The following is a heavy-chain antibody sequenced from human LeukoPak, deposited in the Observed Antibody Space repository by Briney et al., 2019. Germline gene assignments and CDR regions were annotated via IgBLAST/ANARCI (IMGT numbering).Heavy chain of an antibody. Sequence: PGGALRLSCAASGLTFSSYALSWVRPAPGKGREGVSGISGIGCRPYFADSVKGRFTISRDNAQNTLYLQMKSLGSGSPAGYLCAKDDSQMVRGGYNWFDLWGQGTLVTVSS. V-gene: IGHV3-23*01. CDR1: GLTFSSYA. CDR3: AKDDSQMVRGGYNWFDL. CDR2: ISGIGCRP. J-gene: IGHJ5*02. D-gene: IGHD3-10*01.